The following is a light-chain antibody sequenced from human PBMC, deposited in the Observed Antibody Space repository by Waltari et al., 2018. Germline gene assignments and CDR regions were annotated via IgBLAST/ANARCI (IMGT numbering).Light chain of an antibody. V-gene: IGKV2-28*01. CDR1: QSLLHSNGHNY. CDR2: LGS. J-gene: IGKJ2*01. CDR3: XKXXXTPPXYT. Sequence: XQSPLSXPVTPGEXXSXSCRSSQSLLHSNGHNYVDWXLQKPGQSPQLXIYLGSNRXSXXXXRFSGSGXGTDFTLXXXXVEAXXVGVXYCXKXXXTPPXYTXXQGTXLXIK.